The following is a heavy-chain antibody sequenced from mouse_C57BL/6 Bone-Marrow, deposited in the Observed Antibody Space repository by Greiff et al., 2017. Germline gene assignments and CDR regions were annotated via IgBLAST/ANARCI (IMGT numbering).Heavy chain of an antibody. CDR3: ARTPITTAPYAMDY. V-gene: IGHV1-42*01. Sequence: VQLQQSGPELVKPGASVKISCKASGYSFTGYYMNWVKQSPEKSLEWIGEINPSTGGTTYNQKFKAKATLHVDKSSITAYMQLKSLPSEDSAVYYCARTPITTAPYAMDYWGQGTSVTVSS. CDR2: INPSTGGT. CDR1: GYSFTGYY. J-gene: IGHJ4*01. D-gene: IGHD1-1*01.